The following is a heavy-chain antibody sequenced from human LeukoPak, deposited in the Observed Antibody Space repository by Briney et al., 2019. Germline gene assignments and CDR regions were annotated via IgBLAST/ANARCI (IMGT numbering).Heavy chain of an antibody. Sequence: SETLSLTCTVSGYSFSSGYSWDWIRQPPGKGLELIGRIYHSGSTYYNPSLKSRVTISVDTSKNQFSLRLSSVTAADTAVYYCARVDYDTSGYYFGAFDYWGQGTLVTVSS. J-gene: IGHJ4*02. CDR1: GYSFSSGYS. CDR2: IYHSGST. D-gene: IGHD3-22*01. V-gene: IGHV4-38-2*02. CDR3: ARVDYDTSGYYFGAFDY.